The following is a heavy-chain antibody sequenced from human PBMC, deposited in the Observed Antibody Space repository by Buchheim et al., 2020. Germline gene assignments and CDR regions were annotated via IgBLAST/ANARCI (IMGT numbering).Heavy chain of an antibody. CDR1: GPTFSSSA. Sequence: EVQLLESGGGLVQPGGSLRLSCAASGPTFSSSAMNWVRQAPGKGLEWVSSISGGGDYTYYADSVMGRFTISRDNSESTLFLQMNSLRAEDTAVYYCTKKLLSGSYPFDNWGQGTL. J-gene: IGHJ4*02. CDR3: TKKLLSGSYPFDN. CDR2: ISGGGDYT. V-gene: IGHV3-23*01. D-gene: IGHD3-22*01.